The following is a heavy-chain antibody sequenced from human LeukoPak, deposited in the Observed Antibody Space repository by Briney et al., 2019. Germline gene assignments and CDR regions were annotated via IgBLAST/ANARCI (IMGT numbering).Heavy chain of an antibody. J-gene: IGHJ4*02. CDR2: VYYSGST. Sequence: PSETLSLTCNVSGGPINNYYWGWLRQSPGKGLEWIASVYYSGSTDYNPPLKSRVTISLDKSKNHFSLSLTSVTAADTAVYYCARDSGSYYAYWGQGTLVTVSS. CDR1: GGPINNYY. V-gene: IGHV4-59*01. D-gene: IGHD1-26*01. CDR3: ARDSGSYYAY.